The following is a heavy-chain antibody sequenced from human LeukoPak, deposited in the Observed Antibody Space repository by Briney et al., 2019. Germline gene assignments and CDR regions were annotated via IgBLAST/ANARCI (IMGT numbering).Heavy chain of an antibody. CDR3: AREGEILGY. J-gene: IGHJ4*02. CDR2: ISWNSGSI. V-gene: IGHV3-9*01. D-gene: IGHD3-10*01. Sequence: GGSLRLSCAASGFTFDDYAMYWVRQVPGKGLEWVSGISWNSGSIGYADSVKGRFTISRDNAKNSLYLQMNSLRAEDTAVYYCAREGEILGYWGQGTLVTVSS. CDR1: GFTFDDYA.